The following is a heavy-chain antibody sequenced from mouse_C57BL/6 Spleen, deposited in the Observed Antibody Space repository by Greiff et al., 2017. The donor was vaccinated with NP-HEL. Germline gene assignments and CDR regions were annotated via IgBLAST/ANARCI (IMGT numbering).Heavy chain of an antibody. J-gene: IGHJ1*03. V-gene: IGHV1-64*01. D-gene: IGHD2-3*01. CDR1: GYTFTSYW. Sequence: QVQLQQPGAELVKPGASVKLSCKASGYTFTSYWMHWVKQRPGQGLEWIGMIHPNSGSTNYNEKFKSKATLTVDKSSSTAYMQLSSLTSEDSAVYYCARDRALYDLWYFDVWGTGTTVTVSS. CDR2: IHPNSGST. CDR3: ARDRALYDLWYFDV.